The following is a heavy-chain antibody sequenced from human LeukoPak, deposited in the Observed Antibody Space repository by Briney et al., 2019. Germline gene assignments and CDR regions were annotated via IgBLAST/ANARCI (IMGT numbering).Heavy chain of an antibody. CDR3: ARNSGSYYHY. D-gene: IGHD1-26*01. J-gene: IGHJ4*02. CDR2: ISSSSTTI. V-gene: IGHV3-48*04. CDR1: GFTFSSYS. Sequence: GGSLRPSCAASGFTFSSYSMNWVRQAPGKGLEWVSYISSSSTTIYYADSVKGRFTISRDNAKNSLYLQMDSLRAEDTAVYYCARNSGSYYHYWGQGTLVTVSS.